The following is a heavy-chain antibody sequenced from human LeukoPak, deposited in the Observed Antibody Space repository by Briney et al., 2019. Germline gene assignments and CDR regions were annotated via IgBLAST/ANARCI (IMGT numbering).Heavy chain of an antibody. CDR1: GVSISSYY. D-gene: IGHD3-10*01. J-gene: IGHJ5*02. Sequence: SETLSLTCTVSGVSISSYYWNWIRQPPGKGLEWIGSIYYSGTTNYNPSLKSRVTISLDTSKTQFSLKLSSVTAVDTAVYYCARGEESSMVRGVIFWFDPWGQGSLVTVSS. CDR2: IYYSGTT. V-gene: IGHV4-59*01. CDR3: ARGEESSMVRGVIFWFDP.